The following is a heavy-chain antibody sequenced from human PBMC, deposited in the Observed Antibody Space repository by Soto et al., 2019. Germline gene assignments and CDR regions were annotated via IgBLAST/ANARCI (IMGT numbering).Heavy chain of an antibody. D-gene: IGHD3-10*01. J-gene: IGHJ4*02. V-gene: IGHV1-69*12. CDR3: ARDVRFGIDY. CDR1: GGTFSSYA. Sequence: QVQLVQSGAEVKKPGSSVKVSCKASGGTFSSYAISWVRQAPGQGLEWMGGIIPIFGTANYAQKFQGRVTITADESMSTADMELSSLRFEDTALYYCARDVRFGIDYWGQGTLVTVSS. CDR2: IIPIFGTA.